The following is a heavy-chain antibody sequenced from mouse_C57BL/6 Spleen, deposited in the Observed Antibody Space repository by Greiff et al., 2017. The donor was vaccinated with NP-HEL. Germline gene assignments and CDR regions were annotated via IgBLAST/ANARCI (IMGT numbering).Heavy chain of an antibody. D-gene: IGHD2-3*01. Sequence: QVQLQQPGTELVKPGASVKLSCKASGYTFTSYWMHWVKQRPGQGLEWIGNINPSNGGTNYNEKFKSKATLTVDKSSSTAYMELRSLTSEDTAVYYCARSLSMMVRYYFDYWGQGTTLTVSS. CDR2: INPSNGGT. CDR3: ARSLSMMVRYYFDY. CDR1: GYTFTSYW. J-gene: IGHJ2*01. V-gene: IGHV1-53*01.